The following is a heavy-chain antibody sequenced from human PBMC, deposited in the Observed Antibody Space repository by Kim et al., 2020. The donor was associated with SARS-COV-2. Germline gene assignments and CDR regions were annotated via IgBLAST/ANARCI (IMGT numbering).Heavy chain of an antibody. D-gene: IGHD6-19*01. Sequence: ASVKVSCKASGYTFTSYGISWVRQAPGQGLEWMGWISAYNGNTNYVQKLQGRVTMTTDTSTSTAYMELRSLRSDDTAVYYCARDKIPVAGGLLAYWGQGTLVTVSS. J-gene: IGHJ4*02. CDR2: ISAYNGNT. V-gene: IGHV1-18*04. CDR3: ARDKIPVAGGLLAY. CDR1: GYTFTSYG.